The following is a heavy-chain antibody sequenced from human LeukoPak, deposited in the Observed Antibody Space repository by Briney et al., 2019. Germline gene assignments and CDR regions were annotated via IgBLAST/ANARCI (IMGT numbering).Heavy chain of an antibody. J-gene: IGHJ6*03. CDR3: ARGVRGYSYASPLGYYYYYYYMDV. CDR2: INPNSGGT. V-gene: IGHV1-2*02. D-gene: IGHD5-18*01. Sequence: AASVKVSCKASGYTFTGYYMHWVRQAPGQGLEWMGWINPNSGGTNYAQKFQGRVTMTRDTSISTAYMELSRLRSDDTAVYYCARGVRGYSYASPLGYYYYYYYMDVRGKGTTVTVSS. CDR1: GYTFTGYY.